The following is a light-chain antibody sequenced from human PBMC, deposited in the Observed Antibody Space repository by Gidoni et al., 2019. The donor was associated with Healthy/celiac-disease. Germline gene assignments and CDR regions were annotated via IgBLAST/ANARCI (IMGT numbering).Light chain of an antibody. CDR3: QQYDNLPPLT. Sequence: DIQMTQSPSSLSASVGDRVTITCQASQDISNYLHWYQQKPGKAPKLLIYDASNWETGVPSRFSGSGSGTDFTFTISSLQPEDIATYYCQQYDNLPPLTFGGXTKVEIK. J-gene: IGKJ4*01. CDR1: QDISNY. CDR2: DAS. V-gene: IGKV1-33*01.